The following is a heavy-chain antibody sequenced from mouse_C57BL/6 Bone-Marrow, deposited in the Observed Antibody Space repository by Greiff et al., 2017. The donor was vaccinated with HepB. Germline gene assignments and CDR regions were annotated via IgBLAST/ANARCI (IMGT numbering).Heavy chain of an antibody. CDR3: TTGDYPDY. Sequence: EVQLQQSGAELVRPGASVKLSCTASGFNIKDDYMHWVKQSPEKGLEWMGWIDPENGDTEYASKFQGKATITADTSSNTAYLQLSSLTSEDTAVYSCTTGDYPDYWGQGTTLTVSS. CDR2: IDPENGDT. D-gene: IGHD2-4*01. J-gene: IGHJ2*01. V-gene: IGHV14-4*01. CDR1: GFNIKDDY.